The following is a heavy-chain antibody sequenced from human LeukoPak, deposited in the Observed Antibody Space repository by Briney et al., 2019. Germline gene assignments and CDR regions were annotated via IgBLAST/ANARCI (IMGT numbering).Heavy chain of an antibody. J-gene: IGHJ4*02. CDR2: INHSGST. D-gene: IGHD3-22*01. V-gene: IGHV4-34*01. CDR1: GGSFSGYY. Sequence: SETLPLTCAVYGGSFSGYYWSWIRQPPGKWLEWIGEINHSGSTNYNPSLKSRVTISVDTSKNQFSLKLSSVTAADTAVYYCARAVSSGYYYFDYFDYWGQGTLVTVSS. CDR3: ARAVSSGYYYFDYFDY.